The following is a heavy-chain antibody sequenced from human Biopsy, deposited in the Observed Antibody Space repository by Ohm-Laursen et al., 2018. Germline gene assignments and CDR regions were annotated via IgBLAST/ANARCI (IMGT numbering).Heavy chain of an antibody. CDR3: ARVFCTSTTCYGLLDN. D-gene: IGHD2/OR15-2a*01. CDR1: GGTFGNYA. Sequence: ASVKVSCKVSGGTFGNYAISWVRQAPGQGLEWMGWISPYNDKTSYPPKLQDRVTMTADTSTNTAHMELRSLRSDDTAVYYCARVFCTSTTCYGLLDNWGQGTVVTVSS. V-gene: IGHV1-18*01. J-gene: IGHJ4*02. CDR2: ISPYNDKT.